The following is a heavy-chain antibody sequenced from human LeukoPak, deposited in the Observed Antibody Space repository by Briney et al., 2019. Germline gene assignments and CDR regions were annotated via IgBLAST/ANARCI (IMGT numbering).Heavy chain of an antibody. J-gene: IGHJ6*03. CDR2: ITSGSSYI. CDR3: ARDPYSGSYGNYYYYFMDV. CDR1: GFTLSSYE. D-gene: IGHD1-26*01. V-gene: IGHV3-21*01. Sequence: GGSLRLSYAASGFTLSSYEMNWVRQAPGKGLEWVSSITSGSSYIYYADSVKGRFTLSRDNAKNSLYLQMNSLRAEDTAVYYCARDPYSGSYGNYYYYFMDVWGKGTTVTISS.